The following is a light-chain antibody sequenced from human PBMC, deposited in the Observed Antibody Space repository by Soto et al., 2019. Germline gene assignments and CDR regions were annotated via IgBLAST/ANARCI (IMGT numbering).Light chain of an antibody. Sequence: QLVLTQPPSVSGAPGQRVTISCTGSSSNIGAGYDVHWYQQLLGTAPKLLISGNSNRPSGVPDRFSGSKSGTSASLAITGLQAEDEADYYCQSYDSSLSGWVFGGGTKLTVL. CDR3: QSYDSSLSGWV. CDR2: GNS. J-gene: IGLJ3*02. CDR1: SSNIGAGYD. V-gene: IGLV1-40*01.